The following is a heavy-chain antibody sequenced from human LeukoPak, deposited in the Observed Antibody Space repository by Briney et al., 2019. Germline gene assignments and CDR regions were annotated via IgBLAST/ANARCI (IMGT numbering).Heavy chain of an antibody. CDR2: INAGNGNT. V-gene: IGHV1-3*01. CDR3: ARARFLTGYYNGFDY. CDR1: GYTFTSYA. Sequence: GASVKVSCKASGYTFTSYAMHWVRQAPGQRLEWMGWINAGNGNTKYSQKFQGRVTITRDTSASTAYMELSSLRSEDTAVYYCARARFLTGYYNGFDYWGQGTLVTVSS. J-gene: IGHJ4*02. D-gene: IGHD3-9*01.